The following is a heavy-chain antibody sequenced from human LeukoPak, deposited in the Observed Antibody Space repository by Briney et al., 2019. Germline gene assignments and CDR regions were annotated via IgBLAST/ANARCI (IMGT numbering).Heavy chain of an antibody. Sequence: GGSLRLSCAASGFTFSSYSMNWVRQAPEKGLEWVSSISSSSSYIYYADSVKGRFTTSRDNAKNSLYLQMNSLRAEDTAVYYCAELGITMIGGVWGKGTTVTISS. CDR2: ISSSSSYI. D-gene: IGHD3-10*02. CDR1: GFTFSSYS. V-gene: IGHV3-21*01. J-gene: IGHJ6*04. CDR3: AELGITMIGGV.